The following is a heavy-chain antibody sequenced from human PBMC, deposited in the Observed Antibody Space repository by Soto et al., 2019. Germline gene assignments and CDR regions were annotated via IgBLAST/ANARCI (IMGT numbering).Heavy chain of an antibody. J-gene: IGHJ5*02. CDR2: IYHSGST. CDR1: GGSISSSNW. D-gene: IGHD3-3*01. V-gene: IGHV4-4*02. CDR3: ARGNSVWSGYPKNWFDH. Sequence: QVQLQESGPGLVKPSGTLSLTCAVSGGSISSSNWWSWVRQPPGKVLEWIGEIYHSGSTNYNPSLKSRVNTSVDQSQNPFSLKLSSVTAADTAVYYCARGNSVWSGYPKNWFDHWGQGPLVTVSS.